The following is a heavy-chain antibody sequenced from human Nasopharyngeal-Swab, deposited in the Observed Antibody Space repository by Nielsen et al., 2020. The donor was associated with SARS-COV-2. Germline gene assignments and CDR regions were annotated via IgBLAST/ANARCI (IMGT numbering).Heavy chain of an antibody. CDR1: GFTFSSYA. Sequence: GESLKISCAASGFTFSSYAMSWVRQAPGKGLEWVSAISGSGSSTYYADSVKGRFTISRDNSKNTLYLQMNSLRAEDTAVYYCASNRGGYSYGHDFDYWGQGTLVTVSS. V-gene: IGHV3-23*01. CDR2: ISGSGSST. J-gene: IGHJ4*02. D-gene: IGHD5-18*01. CDR3: ASNRGGYSYGHDFDY.